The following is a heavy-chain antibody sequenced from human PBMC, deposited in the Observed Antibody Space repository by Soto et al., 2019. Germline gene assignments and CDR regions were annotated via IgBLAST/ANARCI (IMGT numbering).Heavy chain of an antibody. CDR3: ARGMYGDY. J-gene: IGHJ4*02. D-gene: IGHD2-8*01. V-gene: IGHV1-18*01. CDR2: ISAHNGNT. Sequence: QVQLVQSGAEVKKPGASVKVSCKGSGYTFTSYGITWVRQAPGQGLEWLGWISAHNGNTDYAQRLQGRVTVTRDTSTSTAYMELRSLSSDDTAVYYCARGMYGDYWGQGALVTVSS. CDR1: GYTFTSYG.